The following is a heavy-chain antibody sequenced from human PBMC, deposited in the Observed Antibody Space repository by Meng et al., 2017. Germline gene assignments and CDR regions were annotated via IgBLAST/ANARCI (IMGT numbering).Heavy chain of an antibody. J-gene: IGHJ4*02. V-gene: IGHV3-21*01. Sequence: GESLKISCAASGFTFSSYSMNWVRQAPGKGLEWVSSISSSSSYIYYADSVKGRFTISRDNAKNSLYLQMNSLRAEDTAVYYCARDGYNYSALDYWGQGTLVTVSS. CDR1: GFTFSSYS. CDR3: ARDGYNYSALDY. D-gene: IGHD5-24*01. CDR2: ISSSSSYI.